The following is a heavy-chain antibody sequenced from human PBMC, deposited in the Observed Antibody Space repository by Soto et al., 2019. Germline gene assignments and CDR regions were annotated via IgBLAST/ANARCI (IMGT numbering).Heavy chain of an antibody. D-gene: IGHD3-3*01. V-gene: IGHV3-43D*03. J-gene: IGHJ3*02. CDR3: ATPGHYDFWSGYLSSGAFDI. CDR2: ISWDGGST. CDR1: GFTFDDYA. Sequence: GGSLGLSCAASGFTFDDYAMHWVRQAPGKGLEWVSLISWDGGSTYYADSVKGRFTISRDNSKNSLYLQMNSLRAEDTALYYCATPGHYDFWSGYLSSGAFDIWGQGTMVTVSS.